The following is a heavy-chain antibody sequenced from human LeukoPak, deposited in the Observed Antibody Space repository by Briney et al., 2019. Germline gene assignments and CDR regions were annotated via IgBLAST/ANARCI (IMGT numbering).Heavy chain of an antibody. Sequence: PGGSLRLSCVASGFTFTNHGMHWVRQAPGKGLEWVASIWDDGSDKYSADSVRGRFTISRDNSKKTLYLQMNSLRAEDTAVYFCARAREPDSGSRFSDSWGQGTLVTVSS. J-gene: IGHJ4*02. CDR2: IWDDGSDK. CDR3: ARAREPDSGSRFSDS. V-gene: IGHV3-33*08. D-gene: IGHD6-13*01. CDR1: GFTFTNHG.